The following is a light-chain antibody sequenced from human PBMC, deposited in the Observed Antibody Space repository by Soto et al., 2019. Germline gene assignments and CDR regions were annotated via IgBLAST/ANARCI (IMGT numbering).Light chain of an antibody. CDR1: QSLLQSNGNNQ. V-gene: IGKV2-28*01. CDR2: LGS. Sequence: EIVMTQSPLSLPVTPGEPASISCRSSQSLLQSNGNNQLGWVLQKPGQSPQLLMYLGSSRDSGVPDRFSGSGSSTDFTLKISRVEPEDVGVYYCMQVLQTPPTFGGGTKVEIK. CDR3: MQVLQTPPT. J-gene: IGKJ4*01.